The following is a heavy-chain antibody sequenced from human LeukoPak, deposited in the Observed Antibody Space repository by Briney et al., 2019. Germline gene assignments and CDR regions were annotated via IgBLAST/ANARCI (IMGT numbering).Heavy chain of an antibody. J-gene: IGHJ4*02. CDR2: INPNSGGT. Sequence: ASVKVSCKASGYTFTGYYMHWVRQAPGQGLEWMGWINPNSGGTYYAQKFQGRVTMTSDTSISTAYMELSRLRSDNTAVYYCARDLYGGTSATYDYWGQGTLVTVSS. CDR1: GYTFTGYY. CDR3: ARDLYGGTSATYDY. V-gene: IGHV1-2*02. D-gene: IGHD4-23*01.